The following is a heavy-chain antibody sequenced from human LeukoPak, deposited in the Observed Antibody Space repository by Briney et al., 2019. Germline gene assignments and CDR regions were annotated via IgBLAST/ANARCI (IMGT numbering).Heavy chain of an antibody. Sequence: SETLSLTCSVSGGSITSHFWSWIRQPPGKGLEWIGYIHYSGSTNYNPSLKSRVTISPDTSKNQLFLKLNSVTAADTAVYYCARYSGKYYGMDVWGQGTTVTVSS. D-gene: IGHD1-26*01. CDR3: ARYSGKYYGMDV. V-gene: IGHV4-59*11. CDR1: GGSITSHF. CDR2: IHYSGST. J-gene: IGHJ6*02.